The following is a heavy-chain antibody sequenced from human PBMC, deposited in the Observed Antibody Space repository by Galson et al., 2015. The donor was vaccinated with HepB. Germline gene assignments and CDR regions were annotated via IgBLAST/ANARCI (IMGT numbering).Heavy chain of an antibody. CDR3: ARDKDPSRSWVDGLIYYGLAV. J-gene: IGHJ6*02. D-gene: IGHD6-13*01. Sequence: SLRLSCAASGFTFSNYAMNWVRQAPGKGLEWVAVISYDGSNKNYADSVKGRFTISRDESRNTLHLQMNSLRAEDTAIYYCARDKDPSRSWVDGLIYYGLAVWGQGTTVTVSS. CDR2: ISYDGSNK. V-gene: IGHV3-30*04. CDR1: GFTFSNYA.